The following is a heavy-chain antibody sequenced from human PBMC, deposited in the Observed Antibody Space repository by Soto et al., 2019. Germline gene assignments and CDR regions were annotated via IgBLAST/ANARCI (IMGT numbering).Heavy chain of an antibody. CDR3: ARALTRYCSSTSCYNWFDP. D-gene: IGHD2-2*01. J-gene: IGHJ5*02. CDR1: GGTFSSYA. V-gene: IGHV1-69*13. Sequence: SVKVSCKASGGTFSSYAISWVRQAPGQGLEWMGGIIPIFGTANYAQKFQGRVTITADESTSTAYMELSSLRSEDTAVYYCARALTRYCSSTSCYNWFDPWGQGTLVTVSS. CDR2: IIPIFGTA.